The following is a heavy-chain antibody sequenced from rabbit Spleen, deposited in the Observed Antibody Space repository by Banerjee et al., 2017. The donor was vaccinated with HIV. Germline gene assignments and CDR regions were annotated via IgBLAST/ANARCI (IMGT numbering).Heavy chain of an antibody. CDR2: INAATGKP. J-gene: IGHJ4*01. CDR1: GFDFSRYY. V-gene: IGHV1S45*01. D-gene: IGHD1-1*01. Sequence: QEQLVESGGGLVQPGGSLKLSCKASGFDFSRYYISWVRQAPGKGLEWIACINAATGKPVYATWAKGRFTISRTSSTTVTLRMTSLTAADRAAYFCARDLVGVIGWNFYLWGPGTLVTVS. CDR3: ARDLVGVIGWNFYL.